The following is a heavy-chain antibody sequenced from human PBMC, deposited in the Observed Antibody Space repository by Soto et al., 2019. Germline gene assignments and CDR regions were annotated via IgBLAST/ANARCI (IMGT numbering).Heavy chain of an antibody. CDR1: GFTFGDSY. D-gene: IGHD2-15*01. CDR2: ISPGSRYP. J-gene: IGHJ5*02. CDR3: VRGGSGALFDP. V-gene: IGHV3-11*06. Sequence: QVQLVESGGGLVPPGGSLRLSCAGSGFTFGDSYMSWIRQAPGKGLEWLSYISPGSRYPAYADSVKGRFTISRDNAKRSLYLQMMSLTAEDTAIYYCVRGGSGALFDPWGQGTMVTVSS.